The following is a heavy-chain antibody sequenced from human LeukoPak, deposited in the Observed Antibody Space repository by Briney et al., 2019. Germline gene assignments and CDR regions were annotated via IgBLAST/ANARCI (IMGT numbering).Heavy chain of an antibody. V-gene: IGHV4-61*08. CDR1: GGSISSGGYY. CDR2: IYYSGST. J-gene: IGHJ4*02. CDR3: ARDLWFGAKIDY. D-gene: IGHD3-10*01. Sequence: TSETLSLTCAVSGGSISSGGYYWSWIRQPPGKGLEWIGYIYYSGSTNYNPSLKSRVTISVDTSKNQFSLKLISVTAADTAVYYCARDLWFGAKIDYWGQGTLVTVSS.